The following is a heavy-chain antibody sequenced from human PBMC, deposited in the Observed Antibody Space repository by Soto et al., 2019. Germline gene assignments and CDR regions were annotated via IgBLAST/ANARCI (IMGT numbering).Heavy chain of an antibody. J-gene: IGHJ6*02. V-gene: IGHV3-48*02. CDR3: ARDLIGTQGFSSGWYGPLYYGMDV. Sequence: GGSLRLSCAASGFTFSSYSMNWVRQAPGKGLEWVSYISSSSSTIYYADSVKGRFTISRDNAKNSLYLQMNSLRDEDTAVYYCARDLIGTQGFSSGWYGPLYYGMDVWGQGTTVTVSS. CDR2: ISSSSSTI. CDR1: GFTFSSYS. D-gene: IGHD6-19*01.